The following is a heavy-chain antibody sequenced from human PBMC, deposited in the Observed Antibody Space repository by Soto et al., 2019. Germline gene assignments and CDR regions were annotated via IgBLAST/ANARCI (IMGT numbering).Heavy chain of an antibody. D-gene: IGHD6-19*01. CDR1: GFTFSSYG. V-gene: IGHV3-30*18. CDR2: ISYDGSNK. CDR3: AKDQGMWWLVNGGDY. J-gene: IGHJ4*02. Sequence: QVQLVESGGGVVQPGKSLRLSCAASGFTFSSYGMHWVRQAPGKGLEWVAVISYDGSNKYYAESVKGRFTISRDNSKNTLYLQMSSLRVEDTAVYYCAKDQGMWWLVNGGDYWGRGTLVTVSS.